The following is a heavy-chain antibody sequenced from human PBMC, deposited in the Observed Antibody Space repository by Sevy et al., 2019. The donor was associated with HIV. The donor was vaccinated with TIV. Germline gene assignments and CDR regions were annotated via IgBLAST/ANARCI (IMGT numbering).Heavy chain of an antibody. V-gene: IGHV3-23*01. CDR1: GFTFSSYA. D-gene: IGHD2-8*02. Sequence: GGSLRLSCAASGFTFSSYAMSWVRQAPGKGLEWVSAISGSGGSTYYADSVKGRFTISRDNSKNTLYLQMNSLRAVDTAVYYCAKDLPSEGRYCTGGVCYNGYYYYGMDVWGQGTTVTVSS. CDR3: AKDLPSEGRYCTGGVCYNGYYYYGMDV. CDR2: ISGSGGST. J-gene: IGHJ6*02.